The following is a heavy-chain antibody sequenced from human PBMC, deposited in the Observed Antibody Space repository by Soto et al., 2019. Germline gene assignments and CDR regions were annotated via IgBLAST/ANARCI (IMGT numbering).Heavy chain of an antibody. J-gene: IGHJ5*02. Sequence: PGGSLRLACSASGFTFSEYSMHWVRQAPGKGLQYVSTISIDGDITYYADSVKGRFTISRDNSKNTLYLQMNSLRPEDTAVYYCVKVSTFYDILTGYYSTNFFDPWGQGTLVTVSS. CDR1: GFTFSEYS. D-gene: IGHD3-9*01. CDR2: ISIDGDIT. V-gene: IGHV3-64D*06. CDR3: VKVSTFYDILTGYYSTNFFDP.